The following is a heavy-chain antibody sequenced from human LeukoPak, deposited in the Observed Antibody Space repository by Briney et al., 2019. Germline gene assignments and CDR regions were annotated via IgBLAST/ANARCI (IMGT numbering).Heavy chain of an antibody. CDR2: ISYDGSNK. CDR1: GFTFSSYG. Sequence: GGSLRLSCAASGFTFSSYGMHWVRQAPGKGLEWVAVISYDGSNKYYADSVKGRFTISRDNAKNSLYLQMNSLRAEDTAVYYCARDRTTVTYYYYYYGMDVWGQGTTVTVSS. J-gene: IGHJ6*02. CDR3: ARDRTTVTYYYYYYGMDV. D-gene: IGHD4-17*01. V-gene: IGHV3-30*03.